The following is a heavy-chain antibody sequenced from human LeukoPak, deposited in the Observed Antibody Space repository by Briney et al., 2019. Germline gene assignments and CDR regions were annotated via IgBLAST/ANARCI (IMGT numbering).Heavy chain of an antibody. V-gene: IGHV4-34*01. CDR3: ARGSFWSGRNWFDP. J-gene: IGHJ5*02. Sequence: SETLSLTCAVYGGSFSGYYWSWIRQPPGKGLEWIGEIIHSGSTNYNPSLKSRVTISVDTSKNQFSLKLSSVTAADTAVYYCARGSFWSGRNWFDPWGQGTLVTVSS. D-gene: IGHD3-3*01. CDR1: GGSFSGYY. CDR2: IIHSGST.